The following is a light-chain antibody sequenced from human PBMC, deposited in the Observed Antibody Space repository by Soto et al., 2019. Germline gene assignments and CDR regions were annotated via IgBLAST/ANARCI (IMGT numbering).Light chain of an antibody. CDR2: DAS. J-gene: IGKJ5*01. CDR3: RQYYSYSIT. Sequence: AIRMTQSPSSLSASTGDRVTITCRASQGISSYLAWYHQKPGKGAKLLMYDASSLQSGVVSWFSSRGSGTDFTLTTSCLQYEDFATYYCRQYYSYSITFGQGTRLEIK. V-gene: IGKV1-8*01. CDR1: QGISSY.